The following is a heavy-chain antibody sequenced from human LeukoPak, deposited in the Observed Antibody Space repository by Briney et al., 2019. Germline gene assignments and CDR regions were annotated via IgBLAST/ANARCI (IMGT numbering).Heavy chain of an antibody. Sequence: PGGSLRLSCAASGFTFSSYSMNWVRQAPGKGEEWVSSISSISSYIYYTDSVKGRFTISRDNAKNSLYLQMNSLRAEDTAVYYCARPMYYDILTGYYYYYYYGMDVWGQGTTVTVSS. D-gene: IGHD3-9*01. CDR2: ISSISSYI. CDR3: ARPMYYDILTGYYYYYYYGMDV. V-gene: IGHV3-21*01. CDR1: GFTFSSYS. J-gene: IGHJ6*02.